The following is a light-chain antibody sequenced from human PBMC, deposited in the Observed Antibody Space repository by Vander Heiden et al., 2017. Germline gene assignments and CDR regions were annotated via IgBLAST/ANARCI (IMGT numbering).Light chain of an antibody. V-gene: IGKV2-28*01. CDR2: LAS. J-gene: IGKJ2*01. CDR1: QSLLKRNGFNY. CDR3: MDATETPT. Sequence: DTVMTQSPLSLSVTPGEPATISCRSSQSLLKRNGFNYLDWYLQKPGQSPQLLIFLASKRAAGVPDRFSGSGSGTDFTLKISRVEAADVGVYYCMDATETPTFGQGTKLEIK.